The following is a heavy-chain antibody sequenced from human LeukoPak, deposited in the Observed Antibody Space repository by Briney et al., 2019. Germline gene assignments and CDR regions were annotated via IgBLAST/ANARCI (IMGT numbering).Heavy chain of an antibody. CDR1: DGSISNYY. J-gene: IGHJ5*02. CDR3: ARRGIAAAGKAVPKRSWFDP. V-gene: IGHV4-59*08. D-gene: IGHD6-13*01. CDR2: IYYSGST. Sequence: SETLSLTCTVSDGSISNYYWSWIRQPPGKGLEWIGYIYYSGSTDYNPSLKSRVTMSVDRSKNQFSLKLSSVTAADTAVYYCARRGIAAAGKAVPKRSWFDPWGQGTLVTVSS.